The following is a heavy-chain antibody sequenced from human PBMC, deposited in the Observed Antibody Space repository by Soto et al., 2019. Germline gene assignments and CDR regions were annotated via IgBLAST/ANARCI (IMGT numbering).Heavy chain of an antibody. CDR1: GFTFSSYA. J-gene: IGHJ6*04. CDR3: GKGGWGVRGHITFFPDYYGMDV. Sequence: GGSLRLSCAASGFTFSSYAMSWVRQAPGKGLEWVSAISGSGGSTYYADSVKGRFTISRDNSKNTLYLQMNSLRAEDTAVYYYGKGGWGVRGHITFFPDYYGMDVGGKGPTATVPS. CDR2: ISGSGGST. D-gene: IGHD2-21*01. V-gene: IGHV3-23*01.